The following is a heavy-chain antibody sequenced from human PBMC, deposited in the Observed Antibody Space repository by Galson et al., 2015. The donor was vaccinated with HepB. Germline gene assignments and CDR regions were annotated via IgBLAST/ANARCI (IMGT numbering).Heavy chain of an antibody. D-gene: IGHD3-22*01. CDR3: ARQDYCYDSNCQGGGFDY. CDR2: TYYRSQWYN. J-gene: IGHJ4*02. CDR1: GDSVSRKSTA. Sequence: CAISGDSVSRKSTAWNWIRQSPSRGLEWLGRTYYRSQWYNGYAVSVKSRIRVNSDTSKNQFSLHLNSVTPDDTAIYYCARQDYCYDSNCQGGGFDYWGQGTLVTVSS. V-gene: IGHV6-1*01.